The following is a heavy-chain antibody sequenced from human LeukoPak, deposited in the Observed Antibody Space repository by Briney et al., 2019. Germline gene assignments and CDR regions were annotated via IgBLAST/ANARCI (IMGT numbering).Heavy chain of an antibody. V-gene: IGHV3-48*04. Sequence: PGGSLRLSCAASGFTFSSYSMNWVRQAPEKGLEWVSYISSSGRIIFYADSVKGRFTISRDNAKNSLYLQMNSLRAEDTAVYYCARAAPHYDSSSDFDYWGQGTLVTVSS. D-gene: IGHD3-22*01. J-gene: IGHJ4*02. CDR1: GFTFSSYS. CDR2: ISSSGRII. CDR3: ARAAPHYDSSSDFDY.